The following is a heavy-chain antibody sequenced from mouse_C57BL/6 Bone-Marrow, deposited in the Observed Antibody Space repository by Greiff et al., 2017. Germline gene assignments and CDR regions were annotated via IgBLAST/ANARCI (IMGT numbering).Heavy chain of an antibody. CDR2: IYPGSGST. Sequence: VQLQQPGAELVKPGASVKMSCKASGYTFTSYWITWVKQRPGQGLEWIGDIYPGSGSTNYNEKFKSKATLTVDTSSSTAYMQLSSLTSEDSAVYYCATMWAFSTTVVPYWYFDVWGTGTTVTVSS. J-gene: IGHJ1*03. V-gene: IGHV1-55*01. CDR1: GYTFTSYW. CDR3: ATMWAFSTTVVPYWYFDV. D-gene: IGHD1-1*01.